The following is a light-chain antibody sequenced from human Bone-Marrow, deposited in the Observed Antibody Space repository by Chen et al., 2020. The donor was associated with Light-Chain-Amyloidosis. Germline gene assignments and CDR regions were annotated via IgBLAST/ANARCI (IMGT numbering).Light chain of an antibody. J-gene: IGLJ7*01. CDR1: YSDVGSHNF. Sequence: QSALTQPASVSGSPGQSVTIACTGSYSDVGSHNFVSWYQLHPGRAPKPILCGVNNRPSGVSERFSGSKTDNTASLTISALLGEDEADYYCCSYGGRFSLMFGGGTRLTVL. CDR2: GVN. CDR3: CSYGGRFSLM. V-gene: IGLV2-23*02.